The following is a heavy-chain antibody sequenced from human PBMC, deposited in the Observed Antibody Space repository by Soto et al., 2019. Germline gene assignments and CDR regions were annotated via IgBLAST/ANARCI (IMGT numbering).Heavy chain of an antibody. CDR3: ARVKLAGRGSFHD. D-gene: IGHD3-3*02. J-gene: IGHJ4*02. Sequence: SETLSPTCAVSGYSITKAYSWCWIRQPPGKGLEWIGSIYHGGNTYYNPSLKSRVTLSIDTSKNQLSLKLWSVTAADTAMYYCARVKLAGRGSFHDWGQGTLVTVSS. V-gene: IGHV4-38-2*01. CDR2: IYHGGNT. CDR1: GYSITKAYS.